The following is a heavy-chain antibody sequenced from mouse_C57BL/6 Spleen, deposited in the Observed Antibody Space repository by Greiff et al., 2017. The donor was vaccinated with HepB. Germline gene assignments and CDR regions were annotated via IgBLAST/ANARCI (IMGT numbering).Heavy chain of an antibody. D-gene: IGHD1-1*01. J-gene: IGHJ2*01. CDR2: IDPETGGT. CDR3: TRGTTVVATDY. CDR1: GYTFTDYE. V-gene: IGHV1-15*01. Sequence: VQLQQSGAELVRPGASVTLSCKASGYTFTDYEMHWVKQTPVHGLEWIGAIDPETGGTAYNQKFKGKAILTADKSSSTAYMERRSLTSEDSAVYYCTRGTTVVATDYWGQGTTLTVSS.